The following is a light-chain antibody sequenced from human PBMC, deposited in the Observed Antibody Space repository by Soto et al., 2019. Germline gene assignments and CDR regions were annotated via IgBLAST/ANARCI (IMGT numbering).Light chain of an antibody. CDR3: LQDHDDSWT. Sequence: IGLTQSPSSFSASTGDRVTITCRASQGISSYLAWYQQKPGKAPKLLIYAASTLQSGVPSRFSGSGSGTDFTLTISFLQSEDFATYYCLQDHDDSWTFGQGTKVDIK. CDR2: AAS. CDR1: QGISSY. J-gene: IGKJ1*01. V-gene: IGKV1-8*01.